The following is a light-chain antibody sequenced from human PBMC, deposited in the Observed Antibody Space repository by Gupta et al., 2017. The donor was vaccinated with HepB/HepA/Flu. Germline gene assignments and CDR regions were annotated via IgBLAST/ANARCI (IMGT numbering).Light chain of an antibody. CDR2: DVS. V-gene: IGLV2-14*01. CDR3: SSFTGIVTYL. J-gene: IGLJ1*01. CDR1: RSDIGGYNF. Sequence: SALTQPASVSGSLGESITVSCTGTRSDIGGYNFLSWYQQYPGKAPKLIIYDVSNRPSGVSDRFSGSKSDNTASLTISGLQADDEADYYCSSFTGIVTYLFGTGTKVTVL.